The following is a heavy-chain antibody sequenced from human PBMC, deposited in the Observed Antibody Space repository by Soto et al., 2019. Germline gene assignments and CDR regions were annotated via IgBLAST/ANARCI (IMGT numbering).Heavy chain of an antibody. CDR2: INPSGGST. V-gene: IGHV1-46*01. CDR3: ARDWGEEYSISSLNY. J-gene: IGHJ4*02. D-gene: IGHD6-6*01. Sequence: QVQLVQSGAEVKKPGASVKVSCKASGYTFTSYYMHWVRQAPGQGLEWMGIINPSGGSTSYAQKFQGRVTMTRDTSTSTVYMELSSLRSEDTAVYYCARDWGEEYSISSLNYWGQGTLVTVSS. CDR1: GYTFTSYY.